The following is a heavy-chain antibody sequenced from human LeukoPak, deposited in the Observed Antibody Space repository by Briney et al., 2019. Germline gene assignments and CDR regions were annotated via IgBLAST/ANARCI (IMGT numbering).Heavy chain of an antibody. Sequence: ASVKVSCKASGYTFTSYYMHWVRQAPGQGLEWMGWINPNSGGTNYAQKFQGRVTMTRDTSISTAYMELSRLRSDDTAVYYCARGRGYYDSSRNFDYWGQGTLVTVSS. CDR1: GYTFTSYY. V-gene: IGHV1-2*02. D-gene: IGHD3-22*01. CDR3: ARGRGYYDSSRNFDY. J-gene: IGHJ4*02. CDR2: INPNSGGT.